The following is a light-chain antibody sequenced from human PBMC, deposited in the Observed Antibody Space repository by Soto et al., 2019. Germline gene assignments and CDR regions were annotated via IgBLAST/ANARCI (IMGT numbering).Light chain of an antibody. J-gene: IGLJ3*02. CDR3: AAWDDSVWV. V-gene: IGLV1-44*01. CDR2: NDV. CDR1: SSNIGTNT. Sequence: QSVLTQPPSASGTPGQGVTISCSGSSSNIGTNTVKWYQQVPDTAPNILISNDVERPSGVPFRFSGSKSGTSASLSISGLQAEDEADYYCAAWDDSVWVFGGGTKVNVL.